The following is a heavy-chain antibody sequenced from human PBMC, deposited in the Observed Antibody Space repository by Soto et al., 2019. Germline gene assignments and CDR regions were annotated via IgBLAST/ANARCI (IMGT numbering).Heavy chain of an antibody. CDR1: GFTFSSYG. CDR2: ISYDGSDK. CDR3: AKDPYGSGMSGRFDY. Sequence: GGSLRLSCAASGFTFSSYGMHWVRQTPGKGLEWVTVISYDGSDKYYADSVKGRFTISRDNSKNTLYLQMNSLRAEDTAVYYCAKDPYGSGMSGRFDYWGQGTLVTVSS. V-gene: IGHV3-30*18. D-gene: IGHD3-10*01. J-gene: IGHJ4*02.